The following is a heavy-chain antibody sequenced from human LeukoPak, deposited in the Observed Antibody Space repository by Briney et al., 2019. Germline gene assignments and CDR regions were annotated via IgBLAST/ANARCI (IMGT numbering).Heavy chain of an antibody. D-gene: IGHD3-10*01. CDR1: GYTFTGYY. Sequence: ASVKVSCKASGYTFTGYYMHWVRQAPGQGLEWMGGFDPEDGETIYAQKFQGRVTMTEDTSTDTAYMELSSLRSEDTAVYYCATDYYGSGSSQMGWYFDLWGRGTLVTVSS. CDR2: FDPEDGET. V-gene: IGHV1-24*01. J-gene: IGHJ2*01. CDR3: ATDYYGSGSSQMGWYFDL.